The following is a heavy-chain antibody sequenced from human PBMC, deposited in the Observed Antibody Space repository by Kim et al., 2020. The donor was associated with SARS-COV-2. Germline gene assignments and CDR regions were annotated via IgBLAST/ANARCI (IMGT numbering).Heavy chain of an antibody. D-gene: IGHD3-10*01. CDR2: IIPIFGTA. Sequence: SVKVSCKASGGTFSSYAISWVRQAPGQGLEWMGGIIPIFGTANYAQKFQGRVTITADESTSTAYMELSSLRSEDTAVYYCARAGGSLWFGELRKDYYYGMDVWGQGTTVTVSS. CDR1: GGTFSSYA. V-gene: IGHV1-69*13. J-gene: IGHJ6*02. CDR3: ARAGGSLWFGELRKDYYYGMDV.